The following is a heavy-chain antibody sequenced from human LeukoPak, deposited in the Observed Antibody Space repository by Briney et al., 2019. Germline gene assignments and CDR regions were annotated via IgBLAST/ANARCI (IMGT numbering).Heavy chain of an antibody. CDR3: ARGKWKIAASDAFDI. CDR2: IWNDGNKK. CDR1: GFIFTNYF. J-gene: IGHJ3*02. V-gene: IGHV3-33*08. D-gene: IGHD6-13*01. Sequence: GGSLRLSCAASGFIFTNYFMSWVRQAPGKGLEWVAIIWNDGNKKYYTDSVEGRFTISRDNSKDTMYLQMNSLRAEDTAVYYCARGKWKIAASDAFDIWGQGTMVTVSS.